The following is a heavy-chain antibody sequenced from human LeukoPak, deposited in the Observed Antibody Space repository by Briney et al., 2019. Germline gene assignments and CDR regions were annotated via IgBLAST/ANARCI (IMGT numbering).Heavy chain of an antibody. CDR3: AKGPDYDISTPIDY. J-gene: IGHJ4*02. CDR2: ISWNSGRR. D-gene: IGHD3-9*01. Sequence: GGSLRLSCVGSGFTFDDYAMHWVRQAPGKGLEWVSGISWNSGRRGYADSVKGRFTISRDNAKTSLYLQMNSLRAEDMALYYCAKGPDYDISTPIDYWGQGTLVTVSS. V-gene: IGHV3-9*03. CDR1: GFTFDDYA.